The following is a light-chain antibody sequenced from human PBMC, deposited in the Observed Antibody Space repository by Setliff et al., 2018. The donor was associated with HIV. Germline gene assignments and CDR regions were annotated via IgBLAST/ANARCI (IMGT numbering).Light chain of an antibody. CDR3: SSYTSTTTYVI. J-gene: IGLJ2*01. Sequence: QSVLTQPASVSGSPGQSITISCTGTSSDVGGYEYVSWYQHYPGKAPKLLIYEVTNRPSGVSDRFSGSKSGNTASLTISGLLPDDEANYYCSSYTSTTTYVIFGGGTKVTVL. V-gene: IGLV2-14*01. CDR1: SSDVGGYEY. CDR2: EVT.